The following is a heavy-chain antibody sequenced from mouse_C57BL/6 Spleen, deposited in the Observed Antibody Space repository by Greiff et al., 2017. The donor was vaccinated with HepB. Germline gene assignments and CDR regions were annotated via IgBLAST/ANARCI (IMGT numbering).Heavy chain of an antibody. V-gene: IGHV5-17*01. CDR3: ARRRLNWYFDV. Sequence: EVKLMESGGGLVKPGGSLKLSCAASGFTFSDYGMHWVRQAPEKGLEWVAYISSGSSTIYYADTVKGRFTISRDNAKNTLFLQMTSLRSEDTAMYYCARRRLNWYFDVWGTGTTVTVSS. CDR2: ISSGSSTI. D-gene: IGHD1-2*01. J-gene: IGHJ1*03. CDR1: GFTFSDYG.